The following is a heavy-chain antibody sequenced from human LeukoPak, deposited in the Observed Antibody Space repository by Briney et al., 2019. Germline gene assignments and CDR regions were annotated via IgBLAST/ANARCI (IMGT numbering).Heavy chain of an antibody. Sequence: PGGSLRLSCAASGVNFASNWMHWVRQTPGKGLMWVSRINSGGSGTSYADSVEGRFTISRDNAKNTLYLQMTSLRVEDTAVYYCAGSLGPLTEYWGQGTLVTVSP. D-gene: IGHD7-27*01. CDR3: AGSLGPLTEY. V-gene: IGHV3-74*01. J-gene: IGHJ4*02. CDR2: INSGGSGT. CDR1: GVNFASNW.